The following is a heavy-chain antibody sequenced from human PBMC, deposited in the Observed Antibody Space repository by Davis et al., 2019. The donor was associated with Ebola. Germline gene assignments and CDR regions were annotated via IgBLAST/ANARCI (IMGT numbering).Heavy chain of an antibody. CDR3: ASRLTTVTTVFEY. Sequence: SVKVSCKASGGSFNSYTFSWVRQAPGQGLEWMGRIIPILILTDYAQRFQGRVTITADKSTSTAYMELSNLRSEDTAVYYCASRLTTVTTVFEYWGQGTLITVSS. D-gene: IGHD4-17*01. J-gene: IGHJ4*02. CDR1: GGSFNSYT. CDR2: IIPILILT. V-gene: IGHV1-69*02.